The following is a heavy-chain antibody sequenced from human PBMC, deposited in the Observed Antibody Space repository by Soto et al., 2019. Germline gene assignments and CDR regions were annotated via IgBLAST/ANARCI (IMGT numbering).Heavy chain of an antibody. Sequence: SETLSLTCAVSGGSISSGGYSWSWIRQPPGKGLEWIGYIYHSGSTYYNPSLKSRVTISVDTSKNQFSLKLSSVTAADTAVYYCARGSMVRGVILWDYWGQGTLVTVSS. D-gene: IGHD3-10*01. J-gene: IGHJ4*02. CDR2: IYHSGST. V-gene: IGHV4-30-2*05. CDR3: ARGSMVRGVILWDY. CDR1: GGSISSGGYS.